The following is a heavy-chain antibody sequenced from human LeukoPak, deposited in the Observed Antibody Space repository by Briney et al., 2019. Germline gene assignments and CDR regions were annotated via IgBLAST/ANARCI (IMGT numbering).Heavy chain of an antibody. J-gene: IGHJ4*02. V-gene: IGHV3-23*01. CDR2: ISDTGGNT. Sequence: GGSLRLSCAASGFTFSTYAMSWVRQTPERGLEWVSAISDTGGNTFYADSVKGRFTISRDNSKNTLYLQVNSLRAEDTAIYYCAKGRTNDYWGQGTLVTVSS. CDR3: AKGRTNDY. D-gene: IGHD1/OR15-1a*01. CDR1: GFTFSTYA.